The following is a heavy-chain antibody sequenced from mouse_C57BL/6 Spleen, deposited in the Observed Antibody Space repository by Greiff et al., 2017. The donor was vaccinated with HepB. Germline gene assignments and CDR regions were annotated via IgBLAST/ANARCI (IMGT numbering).Heavy chain of an antibody. D-gene: IGHD2-4*01. CDR2: IDPSDSYT. CDR3: AEYDYDGWYFDV. Sequence: QVQLQQPGAELVRPGTSVKLSCKASGYTFTSYWMHWVKQRPGQGLEWIGVIDPSDSYTNYNQKFKGKATLTVDTSSSTAYMQLSSLTSEDSAVYYCAEYDYDGWYFDVWGTGTTVTVSS. V-gene: IGHV1-59*01. CDR1: GYTFTSYW. J-gene: IGHJ1*03.